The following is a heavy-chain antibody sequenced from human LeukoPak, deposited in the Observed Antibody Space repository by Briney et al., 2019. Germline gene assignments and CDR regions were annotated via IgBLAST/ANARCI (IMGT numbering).Heavy chain of an antibody. CDR1: GFTFSSYE. CDR2: ISSSGSTI. CDR3: ARVGSGWSIADY. Sequence: GGSLRLSCAASGFTFSSYEMNWVRQAPGKGLEWVFYISSSGSTIYYAHSVKGRFTISRDNAKNSLYLQMNSLRGEDTAVYYCARVGSGWSIADYWGQGTLVTVSS. V-gene: IGHV3-48*03. J-gene: IGHJ4*02. D-gene: IGHD6-19*01.